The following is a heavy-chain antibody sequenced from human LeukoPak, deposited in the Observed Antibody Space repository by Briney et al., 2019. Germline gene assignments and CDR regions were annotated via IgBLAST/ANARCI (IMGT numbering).Heavy chain of an antibody. CDR2: IYSGGST. CDR1: GFTVSSNH. Sequence: GGSLRLSCAASGFTVSSNHMNWVRQAPGKGLEWVSVIYSGGSTYYADSVKGRLTISRHNSKNTLYLQMNSLRAEDTAVYYCARDQSSGGVDYWGQGTLVTVSS. CDR3: ARDQSSGGVDY. D-gene: IGHD3-10*01. J-gene: IGHJ4*02. V-gene: IGHV3-53*04.